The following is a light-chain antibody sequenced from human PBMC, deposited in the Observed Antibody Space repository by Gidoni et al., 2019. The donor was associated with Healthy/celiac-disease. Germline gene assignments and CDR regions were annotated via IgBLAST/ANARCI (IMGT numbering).Light chain of an antibody. CDR3: NSRDSSGNHTHVV. V-gene: IGLV3-19*01. J-gene: IGLJ2*01. CDR2: GKN. CDR1: SLRSYY. Sequence: SSELTQDPAVSVALGQTVRITCQGDSLRSYYASWYQQKPGQAPVLVIYGKNNRPSGIPDRFSGSSSGNTASLTITGARAEDEADYYCNSRDSSGNHTHVVFGGGTKLTVL.